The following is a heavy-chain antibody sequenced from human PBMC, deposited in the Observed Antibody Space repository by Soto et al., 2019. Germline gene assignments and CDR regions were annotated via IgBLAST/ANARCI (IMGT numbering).Heavy chain of an antibody. CDR3: ARDPLWGTPMVLWSFEL. J-gene: IGHJ2*01. CDR1: GFTLSSYS. Sequence: GGSLRLSCAASGFTLSSYSMNWVRQAPGKGLEWVAVISYDGSNKYYADSVKGRFTISRDNSKNTLYLQMNSLRAEDTAVYYCARDPLWGTPMVLWSFELWGRGTLLTV. CDR2: ISYDGSNK. D-gene: IGHD5-18*01. V-gene: IGHV3-30*03.